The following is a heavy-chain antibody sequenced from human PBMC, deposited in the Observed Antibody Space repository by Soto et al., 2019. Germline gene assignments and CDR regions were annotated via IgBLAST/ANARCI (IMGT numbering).Heavy chain of an antibody. D-gene: IGHD3-22*01. CDR2: ISAYNGNT. Sequence: QVQLVQSGAEVKKPGASVKVSCKASGYTFTSYGISWVRQAPGQGLEWMGWISAYNGNTNYAQKVQGRVTMTTDTSTSTAYMELRSLRSDDTAVYYCARLPQNYYDSSGSSDYWGQGTLVTASS. J-gene: IGHJ4*02. CDR1: GYTFTSYG. V-gene: IGHV1-18*01. CDR3: ARLPQNYYDSSGSSDY.